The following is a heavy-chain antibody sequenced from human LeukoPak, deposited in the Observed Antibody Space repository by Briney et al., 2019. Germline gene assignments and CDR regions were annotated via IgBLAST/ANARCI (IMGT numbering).Heavy chain of an antibody. CDR1: GFAFSSQS. CDR3: AKDARRSSGWYFFDH. CDR2: ISDSGDTT. V-gene: IGHV3-23*01. J-gene: IGHJ4*02. Sequence: GGSLRLSWAPSGFAFSSQSMGWVRQAPGKGLEWVSVISDSGDTTYYADSVKGRFTISRDNSKNTLYLQMNSLRAEDTALYYCAKDARRSSGWYFFDHWGQGTLVTVSS. D-gene: IGHD6-19*01.